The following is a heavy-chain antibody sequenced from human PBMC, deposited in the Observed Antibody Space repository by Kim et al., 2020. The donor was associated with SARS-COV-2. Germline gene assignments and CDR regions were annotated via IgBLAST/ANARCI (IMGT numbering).Heavy chain of an antibody. J-gene: IGHJ3*01. CDR2: INPNIGTA. CDR1: GCTFSNYA. D-gene: IGHD2-15*01. CDR3: ARDRVIVAEVVVCLCAVDV. Sequence: SVKVSCKASGCTFSNYAISWVRQAPGQGLEWMGGINPNIGTANYAQKFQGRVTITADKSMSTAYMELSSLRSEDTAVYYCARDRVIVAEVVVCLCAVDV. V-gene: IGHV1-69*06.